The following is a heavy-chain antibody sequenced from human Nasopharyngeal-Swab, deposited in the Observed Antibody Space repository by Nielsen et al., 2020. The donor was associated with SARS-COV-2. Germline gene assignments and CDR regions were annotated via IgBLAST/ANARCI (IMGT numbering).Heavy chain of an antibody. CDR3: ARVSGMSGYCSGGSCYFDY. J-gene: IGHJ4*02. V-gene: IGHV3-7*01. CDR2: IKQDGSEK. Sequence: ASLKISWASSGFICSNYWMSWVRQAPGKVLEWVANIKQDGSEKHYVDSVKGLFTISRDNAKNSLYLQMNSLKAADTAVYYCARVSGMSGYCSGGSCYFDYWGQGTLVTVSS. D-gene: IGHD2-15*01. CDR1: GFICSNYW.